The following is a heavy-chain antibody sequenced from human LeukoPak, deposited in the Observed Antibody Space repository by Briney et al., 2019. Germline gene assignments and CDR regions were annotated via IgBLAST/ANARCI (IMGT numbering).Heavy chain of an antibody. Sequence: QTGGSLRLSCAASGFTFSTSIMHWVRQAPGKGLGWVAVISYDGNNKYYADSVKGRFTISRDNSKSTLYVQMNSLRAEDTAVYYCAKERGSGSTRRLDYWGQGTLVTVSS. D-gene: IGHD3-10*01. CDR3: AKERGSGSTRRLDY. CDR2: ISYDGNNK. V-gene: IGHV3-30*18. CDR1: GFTFSTSI. J-gene: IGHJ4*02.